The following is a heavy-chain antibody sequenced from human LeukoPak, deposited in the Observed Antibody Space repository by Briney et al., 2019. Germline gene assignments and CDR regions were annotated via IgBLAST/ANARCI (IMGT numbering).Heavy chain of an antibody. CDR2: ISGSGGST. D-gene: IGHD2-2*01. CDR1: GFTFSSYA. CDR3: AKAGDIVVVPAAGFDY. J-gene: IGHJ4*02. V-gene: IGHV3-23*01. Sequence: GGSLRLSCAASGFTFSSYAMSWVRQAPGKGLEWVSAISGSGGSTYYADSVKGRFTISRDNSKNTLYLQMNSLRAEGTAVYYCAKAGDIVVVPAAGFDYWGQGTLVTVSS.